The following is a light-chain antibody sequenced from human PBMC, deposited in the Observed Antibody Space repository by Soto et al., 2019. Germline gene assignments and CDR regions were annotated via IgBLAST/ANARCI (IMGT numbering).Light chain of an antibody. J-gene: IGKJ4*01. V-gene: IGKV3-20*01. CDR1: QSVSSSY. CDR3: HLYDSSPGT. CDR2: GAS. Sequence: EIVLTQSPGTLSLSPGERATLSCRASQSVSSSYLAWYQQKPGQAPRLLIYGASSKATGIPYRFSGSGSGAFFTLTSSRLEPEDFAVYYCHLYDSSPGTFGGGTKVEIK.